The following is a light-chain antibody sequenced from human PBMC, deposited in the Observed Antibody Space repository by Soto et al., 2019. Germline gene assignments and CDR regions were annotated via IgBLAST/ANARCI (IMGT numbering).Light chain of an antibody. J-gene: IGKJ2*01. Sequence: EIVLTQSPATLSLSPGERATLSCRASQSVSSYLAWYQQKPGQDPRLLIYDASNRATGIPARFSGSGSGTDFTLTISSLEPDDFAFYYCQQRSNWPPYTFGQGTKLEIK. CDR2: DAS. V-gene: IGKV3-11*01. CDR1: QSVSSY. CDR3: QQRSNWPPYT.